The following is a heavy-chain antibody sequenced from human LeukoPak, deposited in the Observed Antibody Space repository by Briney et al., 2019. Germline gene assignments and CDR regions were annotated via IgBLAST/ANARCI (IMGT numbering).Heavy chain of an antibody. D-gene: IGHD6-19*01. V-gene: IGHV4-31*03. Sequence: SETLSLTCTVSGGSISSGGYYWSWIRQHPGKGLEWIGYIYYSGSTYYNPSLKSRVTISVDTSKNQFSLKLSSVTAADTAVYYCARVDSSGWGDFDYWGQGTLVTVSS. J-gene: IGHJ4*02. CDR1: GGSISSGGYY. CDR3: ARVDSSGWGDFDY. CDR2: IYYSGST.